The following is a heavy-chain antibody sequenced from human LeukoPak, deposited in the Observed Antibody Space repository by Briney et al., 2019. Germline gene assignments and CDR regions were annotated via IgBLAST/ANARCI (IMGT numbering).Heavy chain of an antibody. Sequence: SETLSLTCAVYGGSFSGYYWSWIRQPPGKGLEWIGEINHSGSTNYNPSLKSRVTISVDTSKNQFSLKLSSVTAADTAVYYCARGMYSSSWYSFDNWGQGTLVTVSS. V-gene: IGHV4-34*01. CDR2: INHSGST. CDR1: GGSFSGYY. D-gene: IGHD6-13*01. CDR3: ARGMYSSSWYSFDN. J-gene: IGHJ5*02.